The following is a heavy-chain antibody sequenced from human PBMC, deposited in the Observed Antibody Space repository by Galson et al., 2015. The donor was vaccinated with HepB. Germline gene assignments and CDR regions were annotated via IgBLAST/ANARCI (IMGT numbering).Heavy chain of an antibody. CDR3: SRLVSCSGGSCYSGWFDP. V-gene: IGHV4-39*01. J-gene: IGHJ5*02. CDR2: IFYSGTT. CDR1: GGSISSGSYY. Sequence: ETLSLTCTVSGGSISSGSYYWGWIRQPPGQGLEWIGSIFYSGTTFYNPSLKSRVTISVDTSKNQFSLKLSSVTAADTAVYFCSRLVSCSGGSCYSGWFDPWGQGTLVTVSS. D-gene: IGHD2-15*01.